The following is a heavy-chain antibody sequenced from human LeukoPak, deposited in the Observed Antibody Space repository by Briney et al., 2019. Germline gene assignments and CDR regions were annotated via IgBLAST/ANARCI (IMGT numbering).Heavy chain of an antibody. V-gene: IGHV1-2*02. J-gene: IGHJ6*04. CDR2: INPNSGGT. CDR3: ARWGLIAARPMDV. D-gene: IGHD6-6*01. CDR1: GYTFTSYG. Sequence: ASVKVSCKASGYTFTSYGISWVRQAPGQGLEWMGWINPNSGGTNYAQKFQGRVTMTRDTSISTAYMELSRLRSDDTAVYYCARWGLIAARPMDVWGKGTTVTVSS.